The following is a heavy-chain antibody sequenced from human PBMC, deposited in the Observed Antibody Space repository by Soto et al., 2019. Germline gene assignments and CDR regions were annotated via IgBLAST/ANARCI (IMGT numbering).Heavy chain of an antibody. Sequence: GGSLRLSCAASGFTFSSYAMSWVRQAPGKGLEWVSAISGSGGSTYYADSVKGRFTISRDNSKNTLYLQMNSLRAEDTAVYYCAKDVVGRVAAAGAFDYWGQGTLVTVSS. CDR3: AKDVVGRVAAAGAFDY. CDR1: GFTFSSYA. J-gene: IGHJ4*02. D-gene: IGHD6-13*01. CDR2: ISGSGGST. V-gene: IGHV3-23*01.